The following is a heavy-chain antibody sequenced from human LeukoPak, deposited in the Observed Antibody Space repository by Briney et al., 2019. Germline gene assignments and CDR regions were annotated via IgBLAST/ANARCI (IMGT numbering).Heavy chain of an antibody. D-gene: IGHD3-3*01. CDR3: ARRDLITIFGVVIS. CDR2: INSDGSST. Sequence: PGGSLRLSCAASEFTFSTYWMHWVRQAPGKGLVWVSRINSDGSSTYYADSVKGRFTISRDNSKNTLYLQMNSLRAEDTAVYYCARRDLITIFGVVISWGQGTLVTVSS. J-gene: IGHJ5*02. V-gene: IGHV3-74*01. CDR1: EFTFSTYW.